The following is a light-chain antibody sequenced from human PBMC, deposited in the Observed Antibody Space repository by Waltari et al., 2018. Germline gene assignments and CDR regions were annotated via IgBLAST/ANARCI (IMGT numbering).Light chain of an antibody. V-gene: IGKV3-20*01. CDR3: QQYGASPNIA. J-gene: IGKJ5*01. CDR2: GET. CDR1: QSVSNSNY. Sequence: IVLTQSPGTQSLSPGERATLSCRTSQSVSNSNYLAWYQQKPGQAPRLLIYGETNTATGVPGRFTASGSGTDFTLTISRLEPEDFAIYYCQQYGASPNIAFGQGTRLEIK.